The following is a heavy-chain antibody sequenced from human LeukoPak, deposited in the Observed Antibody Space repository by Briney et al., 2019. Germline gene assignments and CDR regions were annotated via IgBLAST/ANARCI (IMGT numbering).Heavy chain of an antibody. CDR1: GYTFTSYG. Sequence: ASVKVSCKASGYTFTSYGISWVRQATGQGLEWMGWMNPNSGNTGYAQKFQGRVTMTRNTSISTAYMELSSLRSEDTAVYYCARAVEDGSGYSPPWGQGTLVTVSS. D-gene: IGHD3-10*01. J-gene: IGHJ5*02. CDR2: MNPNSGNT. CDR3: ARAVEDGSGYSPP. V-gene: IGHV1-8*02.